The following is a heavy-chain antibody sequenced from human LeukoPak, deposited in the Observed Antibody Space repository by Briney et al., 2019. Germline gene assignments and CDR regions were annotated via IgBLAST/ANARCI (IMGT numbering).Heavy chain of an antibody. CDR1: GYTFTGYY. J-gene: IGHJ1*01. V-gene: IGHV1-2*02. CDR2: LNPNSGGT. Sequence: ASVKVSCKASGYTFTGYYMHWVRPAPGQGPGWMGWLNPNSGGTNYAQKFQGRVTMTRDTSISTAYMELSRLRSDDTAVYYCARSSITMIVVVTINAEYFQHWGQGTLVTVSS. CDR3: ARSSITMIVVVTINAEYFQH. D-gene: IGHD3-22*01.